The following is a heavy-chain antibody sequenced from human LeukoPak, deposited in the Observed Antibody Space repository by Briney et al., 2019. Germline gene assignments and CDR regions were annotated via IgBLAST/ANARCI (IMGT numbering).Heavy chain of an antibody. CDR1: GFTFTGYY. D-gene: IGHD2-21*02. V-gene: IGHV1-2*02. Sequence: ASVKVSCKASGFTFTGYYIHWVRQAPGQGLEWMGYINPHSGGTNSPQKFQGRVTMTTDTSVSAAYMELSSLISDDTAMYYCVREGNELLSKNFDYWGQGTLVTVSS. CDR3: VREGNELLSKNFDY. CDR2: INPHSGGT. J-gene: IGHJ4*02.